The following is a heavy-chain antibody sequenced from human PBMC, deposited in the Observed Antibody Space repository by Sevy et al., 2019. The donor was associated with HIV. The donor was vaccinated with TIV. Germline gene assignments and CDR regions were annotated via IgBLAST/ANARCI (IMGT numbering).Heavy chain of an antibody. D-gene: IGHD6-13*01. V-gene: IGHV4-59*01. J-gene: IGHJ4*02. CDR1: GGSISSYY. CDR2: IYYSGST. CDR3: ARVGPYSSSWYGNFDY. Sequence: SETLSLTCTVSGGSISSYYWSWIRQPPGKGLEWIGYIYYSGSTNYNPSLKSRVTISVDTSKNQFSLKLSSVTAADTAVYYCARVGPYSSSWYGNFDYWGQGTLVTVSS.